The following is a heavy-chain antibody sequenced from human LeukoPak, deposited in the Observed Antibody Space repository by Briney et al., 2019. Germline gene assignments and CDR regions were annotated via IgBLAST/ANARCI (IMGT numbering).Heavy chain of an antibody. V-gene: IGHV3-66*01. D-gene: IGHD5-12*01. Sequence: GGSLTLSCAASGFSVTSNYMSWVRQAPGKGLEWVSVLYSSGYTKYADSVKGRFSISRDTSENTLSLQMNSLRAEDSAVYYCAAKGNGYTGTYVFAHWGRGTLITVSS. J-gene: IGHJ4*02. CDR1: GFSVTSNY. CDR2: LYSSGYT. CDR3: AAKGNGYTGTYVFAH.